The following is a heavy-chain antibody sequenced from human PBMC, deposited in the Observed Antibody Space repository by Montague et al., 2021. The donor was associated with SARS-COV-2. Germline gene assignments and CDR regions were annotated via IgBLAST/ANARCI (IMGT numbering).Heavy chain of an antibody. CDR2: MSYSGGA. D-gene: IGHD2-15*01. CDR1: GGSISSETSY. CDR3: ARHWWELLSRDDNYYYGMDV. J-gene: IGHJ6*02. Sequence: SETLSLTCTVSGGSISSETSYWGWLRQPPGKGLEWIGAMSYSGGAYYNPSLKSRVTISVDTSTNQFSLNLTSVTAADTSVYYCARHWWELLSRDDNYYYGMDVWGQGTMVTVSS. V-gene: IGHV4-39*01.